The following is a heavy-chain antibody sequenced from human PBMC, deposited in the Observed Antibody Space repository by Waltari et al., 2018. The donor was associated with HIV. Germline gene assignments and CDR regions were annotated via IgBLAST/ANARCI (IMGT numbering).Heavy chain of an antibody. V-gene: IGHV4-39*07. Sequence: QLQLQESGPGLVKPSETLSLTCTVSGGSISSSSYYWGWIRQPPGKGLEWIGSIYYSGSTYYNPSRKSRVTISVDTSKNQFSLKLSSVTAADTAVFYCARAVEGVGYDCDYWGQGTLVTVSS. CDR2: IYYSGST. CDR3: ARAVEGVGYDCDY. J-gene: IGHJ4*02. CDR1: GGSISSSSYY. D-gene: IGHD6-13*01.